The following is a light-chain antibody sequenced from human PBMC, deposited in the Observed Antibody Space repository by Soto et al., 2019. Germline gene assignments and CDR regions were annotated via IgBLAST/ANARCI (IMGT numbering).Light chain of an antibody. CDR3: QQYNNWPPWT. J-gene: IGKJ1*01. Sequence: EIVMTQSPAALSVSPGERATLSCRASQSVSSDLAWYQQKPCQAPRLLMYGASTRATGVPARCSGSGSGTEFTPTISSLQSEDFAVYYCQQYNNWPPWTFGQGTKVEIK. V-gene: IGKV3-15*01. CDR1: QSVSSD. CDR2: GAS.